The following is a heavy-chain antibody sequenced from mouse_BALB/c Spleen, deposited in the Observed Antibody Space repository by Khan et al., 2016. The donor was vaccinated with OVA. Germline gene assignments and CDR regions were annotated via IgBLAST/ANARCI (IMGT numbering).Heavy chain of an antibody. CDR2: FISDDST. V-gene: IGHV5-6-5*01. Sequence: EVELVESGGGLVKPGGSLKLSCAASGFPFSNYAMSWVRQSLEEKRVWVASFISDDSTSYLNRVKGRFTITRDNARNILYLQMSSVRSEDTAMYYCARDYWFAYWGQGTLVTVSA. J-gene: IGHJ3*01. CDR1: GFPFSNYA. CDR3: ARDYWFAY.